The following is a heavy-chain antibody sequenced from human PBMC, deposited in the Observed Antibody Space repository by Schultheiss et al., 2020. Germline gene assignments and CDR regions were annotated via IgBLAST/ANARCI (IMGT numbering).Heavy chain of an antibody. D-gene: IGHD6-13*01. J-gene: IGHJ4*02. Sequence: ASVKVSCKASGYNFTSYYMHWVRQAPGQGLEWIGWIVVGSGNTNYAQKFQERVTITRDTSASIVYMELSSLRSEDTAVYYCARDLGSWSIFDYWGQGTLVTVSS. CDR3: ARDLGSWSIFDY. V-gene: IGHV1-3*01. CDR2: IVVGSGNT. CDR1: GYNFTSYY.